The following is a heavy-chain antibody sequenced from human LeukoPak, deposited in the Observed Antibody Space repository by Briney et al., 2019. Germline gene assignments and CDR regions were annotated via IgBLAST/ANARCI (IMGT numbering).Heavy chain of an antibody. CDR2: INHSGST. Sequence: PSETLSLTCAVYGGSFSGYYWSWIRQPPGKGLEWIGEINHSGSTNYNPSLKSRVTISVDTSKNQFSLKLSSVTAADTAVYYCARSRRYNWNYRGAIDYWGQGTLVTVSS. J-gene: IGHJ4*02. CDR1: GGSFSGYY. D-gene: IGHD1-7*01. CDR3: ARSRRYNWNYRGAIDY. V-gene: IGHV4-34*01.